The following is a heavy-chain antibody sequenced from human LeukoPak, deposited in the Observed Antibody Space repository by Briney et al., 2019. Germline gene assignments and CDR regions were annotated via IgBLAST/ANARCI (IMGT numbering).Heavy chain of an antibody. D-gene: IGHD1-14*01. J-gene: IGHJ4*02. CDR1: GGSFSGYY. Sequence: SETLSLTCAVYGGSFSGYYWSWIRQPPGEGLEWIGEINHSGSTNYNPSLKSRVTISVDTSKNQFSLKLSSVTAADTAVYYCARQARTGYFDYWGQGTLVTVSS. CDR2: INHSGST. CDR3: ARQARTGYFDY. V-gene: IGHV4-34*01.